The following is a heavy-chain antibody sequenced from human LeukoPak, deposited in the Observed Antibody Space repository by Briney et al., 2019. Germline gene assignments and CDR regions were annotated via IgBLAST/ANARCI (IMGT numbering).Heavy chain of an antibody. V-gene: IGHV3-23*01. CDR2: ISGSGGST. CDR1: GFTFSSYA. CDR3: AKDGSGGVFGMDV. D-gene: IGHD2-15*01. Sequence: PGGSLRLSCAASGFTFSSYAMSWVRQAPGKGLEWVSAISGSGGSTYYADSVEGRFTISRDNSKNTLYLQMNSLRAEDTAVYYCAKDGSGGVFGMDVWGQGTTVTVSS. J-gene: IGHJ6*02.